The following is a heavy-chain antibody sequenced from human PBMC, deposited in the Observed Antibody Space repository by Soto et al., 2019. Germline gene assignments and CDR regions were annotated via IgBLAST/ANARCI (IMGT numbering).Heavy chain of an antibody. D-gene: IGHD3-22*01. J-gene: IGHJ4*02. CDR1: GFTFSDYY. Sequence: GGSLRLSCAASGFTFSDYYMSWIRQAPGKGLEWVSYISSSSSYTNYADSVKGRFTISRDNAKNSLYLQMNSLRAEDTAVYYCARDQGYYDSSGYDYWGQGTLVTVSS. CDR2: ISSSSSYT. CDR3: ARDQGYYDSSGYDY. V-gene: IGHV3-11*06.